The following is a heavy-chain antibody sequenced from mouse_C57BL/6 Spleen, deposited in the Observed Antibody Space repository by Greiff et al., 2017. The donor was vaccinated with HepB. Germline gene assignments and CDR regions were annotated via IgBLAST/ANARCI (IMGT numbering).Heavy chain of an antibody. CDR3: ARSSTMITDYAMDY. D-gene: IGHD2-4*01. J-gene: IGHJ4*01. CDR2: IYPRSGNT. V-gene: IGHV1-81*01. CDR1: GYTFTSYG. Sequence: VQLVESGAELARPGASVKLSCKASGYTFTSYGISWVKQRTGQGLEWIGEIYPRSGNTYYNEKFKGKATLTADKSSSTAYMELRSLTSEDSAVYFCARSSTMITDYAMDYWGQGTSVTVSS.